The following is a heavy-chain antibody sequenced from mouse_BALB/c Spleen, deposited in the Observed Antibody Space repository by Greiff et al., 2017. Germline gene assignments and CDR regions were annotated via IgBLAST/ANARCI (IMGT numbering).Heavy chain of an antibody. J-gene: IGHJ4*01. CDR1: GFSLTSYG. CDR3: ATEIGGAMDY. D-gene: IGHD3-1*01. CDR2: IWAGGST. Sequence: QVQLKESGPGLVAPSQSLSITCTVSGFSLTSYGVHWVRQPPGKGLEWLGVIWAGGSTNYNSALMSRLSISKDNSKSQVFLKMNSLQTDDTAMYYCATEIGGAMDYWGQGTSVTVSS. V-gene: IGHV2-9*02.